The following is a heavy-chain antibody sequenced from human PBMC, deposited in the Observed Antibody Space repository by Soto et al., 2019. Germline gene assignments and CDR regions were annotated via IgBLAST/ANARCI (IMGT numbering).Heavy chain of an antibody. J-gene: IGHJ5*02. CDR2: IYYSGST. Sequence: SETLSVTCSVAGGSSSSYYWSWIRKPPGKGLEWIGYIYYSGSTTNNPSLRSRVTMSLDTSRNHFSLNLSSVTAADTAVYYCARGPSGSSNCFDPWGQRTLVTVSS. V-gene: IGHV4-59*01. CDR3: ARGPSGSSNCFDP. D-gene: IGHD6-13*01. CDR1: GGSSSSYY.